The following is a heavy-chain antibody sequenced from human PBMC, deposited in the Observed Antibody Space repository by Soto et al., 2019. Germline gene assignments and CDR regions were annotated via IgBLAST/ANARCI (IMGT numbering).Heavy chain of an antibody. CDR3: ARVTTYYDFWSGYYGYWFDP. CDR2: INHSGST. D-gene: IGHD3-3*01. J-gene: IGHJ5*02. CDR1: GGSFSGYY. Sequence: PSETLSLTCAVYGGSFSGYYCSWIRQPPGKGLEWIGEINHSGSTNYNPSLKSRVTISVDTSKNQFSLKLSSVTAADTAVYYCARVTTYYDFWSGYYGYWFDPWGQGTLVTVSS. V-gene: IGHV4-34*01.